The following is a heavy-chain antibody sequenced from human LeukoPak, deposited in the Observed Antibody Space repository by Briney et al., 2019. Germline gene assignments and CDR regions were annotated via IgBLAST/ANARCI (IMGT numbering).Heavy chain of an antibody. CDR3: ARGGIAVAGAPPKY. CDR2: IYHSGST. Sequence: PSETLSLTCTVSGGSISSSSYYWGWIRQPPGKGLEWIGSIYHSGSTYYNPSLKSRVTISVDTSKNQFSLKLSSVTAADTAVYYCARGGIAVAGAPPKYWGQGTLVTVSS. D-gene: IGHD6-19*01. J-gene: IGHJ4*02. V-gene: IGHV4-39*01. CDR1: GGSISSSSYY.